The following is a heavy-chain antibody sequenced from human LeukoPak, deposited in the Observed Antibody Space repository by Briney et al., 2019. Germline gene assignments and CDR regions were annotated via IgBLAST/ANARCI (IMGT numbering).Heavy chain of an antibody. Sequence: SETLSLTCTVSGGSISNYYWSWIRQPPGKGLEWIGYIYYSGSTNYNPSLKSRVTISVDTSKNQFSLKLSSVTAADTAVYYCARGSWDAFDIWGQGTMVTVSS. CDR3: ARGSWDAFDI. D-gene: IGHD1-26*01. CDR1: GGSISNYY. CDR2: IYYSGST. J-gene: IGHJ3*02. V-gene: IGHV4-59*01.